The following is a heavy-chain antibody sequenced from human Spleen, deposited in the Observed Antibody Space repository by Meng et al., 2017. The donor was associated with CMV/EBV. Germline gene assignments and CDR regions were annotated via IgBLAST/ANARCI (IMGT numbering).Heavy chain of an antibody. Sequence: SQTLSLTCAISGDSVSINSAAWTWIRQSPSRGLEWLGRTYYRSQWYNDYAVSVKSRITINPDTSKNQFSRQLNSVTPEDMAVYYCARAAAGTLLYNWGQGTRVTVSS. CDR1: GDSVSINSAA. CDR3: ARAAAGTLLYN. CDR2: TYYRSQWYN. V-gene: IGHV6-1*01. J-gene: IGHJ4*02. D-gene: IGHD6-13*01.